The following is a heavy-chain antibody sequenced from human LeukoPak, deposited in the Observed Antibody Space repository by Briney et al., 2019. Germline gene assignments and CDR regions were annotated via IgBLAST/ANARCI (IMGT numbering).Heavy chain of an antibody. J-gene: IGHJ4*02. D-gene: IGHD3-16*01. CDR1: GGSISSTTYY. Sequence: AETLSLICTVSGGSISSTTYYWGWIRRPPGKGLEWIGSIYYSGSTYYNPSLKSRVTVSVDTSKNQFSLNLSSVTAADTAVYYCVRGSTLRHYQYWGQGTLVTVSS. CDR3: VRGSTLRHYQY. CDR2: IYYSGST. V-gene: IGHV4-39*01.